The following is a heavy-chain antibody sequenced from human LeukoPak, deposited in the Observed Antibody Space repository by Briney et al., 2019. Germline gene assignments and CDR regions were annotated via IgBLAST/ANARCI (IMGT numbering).Heavy chain of an antibody. CDR1: GVSINSYY. CDR2: TSNSGST. CDR3: ARGTEGSAWLLQH. V-gene: IGHV4-59*01. Sequence: SETLSLTCTVSGVSINSYYWSWIRQPPGKGLEWIGYTSNSGSTDYNPSLKSRVTISLDTSKNQFSLKLNSVTAADTAVYYCARGTEGSAWLLQHWGQGTMVTVSS. J-gene: IGHJ1*01. D-gene: IGHD6-25*01.